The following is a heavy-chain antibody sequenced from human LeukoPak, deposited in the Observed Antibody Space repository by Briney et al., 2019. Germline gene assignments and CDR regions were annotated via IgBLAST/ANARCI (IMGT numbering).Heavy chain of an antibody. V-gene: IGHV4-61*02. CDR3: ARDLIGPYYFDY. CDR1: GGSISSGSYY. Sequence: SQTLSLTCTVSGGSISSGSYYWSWIRQPAGKGLEWIGRIYTSGSTNYNPSLKSRVTISVDTSKNQFSLKLSSVTAAGTAVYYRARDLIGPYYFDYWGQGTLVTVSS. J-gene: IGHJ4*02. CDR2: IYTSGST.